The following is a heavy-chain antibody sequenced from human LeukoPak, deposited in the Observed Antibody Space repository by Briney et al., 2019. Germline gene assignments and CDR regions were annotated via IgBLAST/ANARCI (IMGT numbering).Heavy chain of an antibody. V-gene: IGHV3-30*18. CDR3: AKSSYYA. CDR1: GFTFSNYG. Sequence: PGGSLRLSCAASGFTFSNYGMHWVRQAPGKGLEYVAISSYDGKEEFYADSVKGRFTISRDNSRHMVFLQMNSLRAEDTAVYYCAKSSYYAWGQGTLVTVSS. CDR2: SSYDGKEE. D-gene: IGHD1-26*01. J-gene: IGHJ5*02.